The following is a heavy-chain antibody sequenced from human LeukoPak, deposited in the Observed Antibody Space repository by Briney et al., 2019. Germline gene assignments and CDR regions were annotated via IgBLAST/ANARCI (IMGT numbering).Heavy chain of an antibody. J-gene: IGHJ5*02. D-gene: IGHD3-3*01. CDR1: GFTFTSSA. V-gene: IGHV1-58*01. CDR3: AAVVPFGVGNWFDP. CDR2: IVVGSGNT. Sequence: SVKVSCKASGFTFTSSAVQWVRQARGQRLEWIGWIVVGSGNTNYAQKFQERVTITRDMSTSTAYMELSSLRSEDTAVYYCAAVVPFGVGNWFDPWGQGTLVTVSS.